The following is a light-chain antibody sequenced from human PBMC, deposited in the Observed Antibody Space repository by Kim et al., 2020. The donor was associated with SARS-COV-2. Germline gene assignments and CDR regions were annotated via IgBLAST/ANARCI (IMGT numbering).Light chain of an antibody. CDR3: QQYGCWRA. CDR2: GAS. J-gene: IGKJ5*01. V-gene: IGKV3-15*01. CDR1: QDIGSG. Sequence: EIVMMQSPATLSVSPGERATLSCRASQDIGSGLSWYQQKPGQAPRVLIYGASTRAAGIPARFSGSGSGTEFTLTISSLQSDDFAIYYCQQYGCWRAFGQGTRLEIK.